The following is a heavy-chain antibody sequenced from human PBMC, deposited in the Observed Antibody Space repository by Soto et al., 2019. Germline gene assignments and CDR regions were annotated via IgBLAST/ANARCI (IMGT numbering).Heavy chain of an antibody. J-gene: IGHJ4*02. CDR1: GGSINSSNW. V-gene: IGHV4-4*02. D-gene: IGHD6-13*01. CDR2: IYHSGST. CDR3: ERKHIAAADYFDY. Sequence: SETLSLTCAVSGGSINSSNWWSWVRQPPGKGLEWIGEIYHSGSTNYNPSLKSRVTISVDKSKNQFSLKLSSVTAADTAVYYCERKHIAAADYFDYWGQGTLVTVSS.